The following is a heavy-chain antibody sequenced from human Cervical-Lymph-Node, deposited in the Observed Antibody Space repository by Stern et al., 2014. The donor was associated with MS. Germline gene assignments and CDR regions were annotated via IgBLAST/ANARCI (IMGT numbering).Heavy chain of an antibody. D-gene: IGHD1-1*01. Sequence: VQLVESGAEVKKPGESLKISCKGSGYTFTNNWIAWVRQMPGKGLEWMGIIYPDDSDIRYSPSLQGQVTISSDKPISNVYPPWSSLKAADSAVYYWARPPPRRKWDDPNYGMDVWGQGTTVTVSS. CDR2: IYPDDSDI. J-gene: IGHJ6*02. CDR3: ARPPPRRKWDDPNYGMDV. CDR1: GYTFTNNW. V-gene: IGHV5-51*04.